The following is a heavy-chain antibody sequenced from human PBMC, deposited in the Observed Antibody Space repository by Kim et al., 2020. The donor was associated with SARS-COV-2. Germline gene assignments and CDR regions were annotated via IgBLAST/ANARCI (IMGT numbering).Heavy chain of an antibody. Sequence: GGSLRLSCAASGFTFSSYAMHWVRQAPGKGLEWVAVISYDGSNKYYADSVKGRFTISRDNSKNTLYLQMNSLRAEDTAVYYCARDLSSTSYPMYYFDYWGQGTLVTVSS. V-gene: IGHV3-30*04. D-gene: IGHD2-2*01. CDR2: ISYDGSNK. CDR3: ARDLSSTSYPMYYFDY. J-gene: IGHJ4*02. CDR1: GFTFSSYA.